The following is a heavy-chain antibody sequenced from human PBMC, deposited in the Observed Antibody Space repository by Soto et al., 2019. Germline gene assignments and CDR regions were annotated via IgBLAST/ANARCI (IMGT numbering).Heavy chain of an antibody. D-gene: IGHD5-12*01. CDR2: ISGSGGST. Sequence: PGGSLRLSCAASGFTFSSYAMTWVRQAPGKGLEWVSVISGSGGSTYFADSVKGRFTISRDNSKNTLYLQMNSLRAEDTAVYYCAKDRAGGSGYDVVDYWGQGTLVTVSS. V-gene: IGHV3-23*01. CDR1: GFTFSSYA. CDR3: AKDRAGGSGYDVVDY. J-gene: IGHJ4*02.